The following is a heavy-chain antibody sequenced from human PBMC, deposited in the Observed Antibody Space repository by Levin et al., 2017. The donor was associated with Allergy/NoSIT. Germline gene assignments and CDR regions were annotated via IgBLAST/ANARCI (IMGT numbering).Heavy chain of an antibody. CDR3: ARETIDAFDI. CDR2: ISYDGSNK. Sequence: GGSLRLSCAAAGFTFSSYAMHWVSQAPGKGLEWVAVISYDGSNKYYADSVKGRFTISRDNSKNTLYLQMNSLRAEDTAVYYCARETIDAFDIWGQGTMVTVSS. V-gene: IGHV3-30-3*01. D-gene: IGHD1-7*01. J-gene: IGHJ3*02. CDR1: GFTFSSYA.